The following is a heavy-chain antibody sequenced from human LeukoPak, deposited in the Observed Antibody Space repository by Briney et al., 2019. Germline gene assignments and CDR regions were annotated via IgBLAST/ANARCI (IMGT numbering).Heavy chain of an antibody. V-gene: IGHV3-53*01. CDR2: IYGGDFT. Sequence: GGSLRLSCAASGFSVSDNYMNWVRQAPGKGLEWVSVIYGGDFTQYAGSVRGRFTISRDNSKNTVYLQMNSLRADDTAMYYCVRYSYGGPHYGGQGTLVTVSS. CDR1: GFSVSDNY. D-gene: IGHD3-10*01. J-gene: IGHJ4*02. CDR3: VRYSYGGPHY.